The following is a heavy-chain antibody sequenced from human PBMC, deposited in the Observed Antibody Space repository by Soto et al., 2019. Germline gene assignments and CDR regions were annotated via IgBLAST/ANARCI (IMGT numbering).Heavy chain of an antibody. V-gene: IGHV3-30*03. CDR2: VSYDGSDS. CDR3: ATFGIYDFWSGYLHRDAFDV. Sequence: PGGSLRLSCTASGFLFSSYGLHWVRQAPGKGLEWVGIVSYDGSDSYYADSVKGRLTISRDNSNKTMSLQMNSLRTEDTALYCCATFGIYDFWSGYLHRDAFDVWGQGTMVTVSS. D-gene: IGHD3-3*01. CDR1: GFLFSSYG. J-gene: IGHJ3*01.